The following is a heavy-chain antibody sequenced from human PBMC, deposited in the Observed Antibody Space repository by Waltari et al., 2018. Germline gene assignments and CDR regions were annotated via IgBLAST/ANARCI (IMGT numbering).Heavy chain of an antibody. Sequence: QITLRESGPTLLKPTQTLTLTCTFSGFSLTTSGVAVGWIRQPPGKALEWLALIYWNDDKRYSPSLESRLTITKDTSRNQVVLTMTNVDPVDTATYFCAHSRSPFYYYYYYMDVWGTGTTVTVSS. CDR3: AHSRSPFYYYYYYMDV. V-gene: IGHV2-5*01. J-gene: IGHJ6*03. CDR1: GFSLTTSGVA. CDR2: IYWNDDK.